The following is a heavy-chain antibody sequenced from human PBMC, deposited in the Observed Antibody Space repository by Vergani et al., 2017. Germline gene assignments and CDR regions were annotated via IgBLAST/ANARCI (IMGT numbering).Heavy chain of an antibody. Sequence: QVQLVQSGAEVKKPGASVKVSCKDSGGTFSSYALNWVRQAHGQGLEWMGSIIPSLATTIYAQKFQGRVTITADEYTRTAYMELSSLKSEDTAVFYCAREGNYYDSTGFGPGGSFDWGPGTLVTVSS. V-gene: IGHV1-69*11. CDR3: AREGNYYDSTGFGPGGSFD. CDR2: IIPSLATT. D-gene: IGHD3-22*01. CDR1: GGTFSSYA. J-gene: IGHJ4*02.